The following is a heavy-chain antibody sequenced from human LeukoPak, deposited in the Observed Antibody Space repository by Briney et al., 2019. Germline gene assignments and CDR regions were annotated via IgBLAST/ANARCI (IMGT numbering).Heavy chain of an antibody. D-gene: IGHD3-22*01. J-gene: IGHJ4*02. CDR2: ISYDGSNK. Sequence: GGSLRLSCAASGFTFSSYAMHWVRQAPGKGLEWVAVISYDGSNKYYADSVKGRFTISRDNSKNTLYLQMNSLRAEDTAVYYCAKDGPSGSSLDYWGQGTLVTVSS. V-gene: IGHV3-30-3*01. CDR3: AKDGPSGSSLDY. CDR1: GFTFSSYA.